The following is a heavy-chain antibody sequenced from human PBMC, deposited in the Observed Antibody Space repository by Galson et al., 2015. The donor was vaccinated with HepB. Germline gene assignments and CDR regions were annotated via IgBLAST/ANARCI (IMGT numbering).Heavy chain of an antibody. CDR2: VDQYGINK. CDR3: AALDTAKPQASGF. D-gene: IGHD5-18*01. Sequence: SLRLTCAASGFSFDTYAMSWVRQAPGKGLEWLANVDQYGINKYYVDSVKDRFTISRDNAKNSIYLQMDSLRGEDTAVYYCAALDTAKPQASGFWGRGTRVSVSS. CDR1: GFSFDTYA. V-gene: IGHV3-7*03. J-gene: IGHJ4*02.